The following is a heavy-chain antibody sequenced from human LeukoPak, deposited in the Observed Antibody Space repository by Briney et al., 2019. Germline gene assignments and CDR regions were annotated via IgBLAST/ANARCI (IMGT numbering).Heavy chain of an antibody. CDR2: INAGNGDA. J-gene: IGHJ5*02. D-gene: IGHD3-22*01. V-gene: IGHV1-3*01. CDR1: GYTFSSYA. Sequence: ASVKVSCKASGYTFSSYAIHWVRQAPGQRLEWMGWINAGNGDAKYSQKFQGRVTITRDTSASTAYMELSSLRSEDTAVYYCARDTGLGRYYDSSGYYSAGRWFDPWGQGTLVTVSS. CDR3: ARDTGLGRYYDSSGYYSAGRWFDP.